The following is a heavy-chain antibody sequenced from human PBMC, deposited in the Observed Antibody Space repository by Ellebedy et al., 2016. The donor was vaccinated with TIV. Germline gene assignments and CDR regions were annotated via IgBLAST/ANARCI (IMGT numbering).Heavy chain of an antibody. V-gene: IGHV3-66*01. Sequence: PGGSLRLSCEASGIIVSDYFMNWVRQAPGKGLEWVSVLYPDAKTNYTDSVSGRFIVSRDNSKNTLYLQMNSLRAEDTAVYYCARDPGGGGDFGDNWFDPWGQGTLVTVSS. CDR1: GIIVSDYF. CDR2: LYPDAKT. J-gene: IGHJ5*02. D-gene: IGHD2-21*01. CDR3: ARDPGGGGDFGDNWFDP.